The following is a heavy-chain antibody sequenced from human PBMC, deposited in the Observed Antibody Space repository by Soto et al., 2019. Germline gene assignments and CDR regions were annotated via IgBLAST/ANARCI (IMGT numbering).Heavy chain of an antibody. Sequence: SVKVSCKASGGTFSIYAISGVRQSPVQGLEWMGGIIPIFGTANYAQKFQGRVTITADKSTSTAYMELSSLRSEDTAVYYCVSVDLRGRDGYKSDYWGQGTQVTVSS. J-gene: IGHJ4*02. D-gene: IGHD5-12*01. CDR2: IIPIFGTA. V-gene: IGHV1-69*06. CDR3: VSVDLRGRDGYKSDY. CDR1: GGTFSIYA.